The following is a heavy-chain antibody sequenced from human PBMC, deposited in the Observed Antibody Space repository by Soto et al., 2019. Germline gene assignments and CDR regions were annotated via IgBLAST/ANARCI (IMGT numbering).Heavy chain of an antibody. D-gene: IGHD3-9*01. CDR1: GGSISSSNW. CDR3: ARVGGYYDILTVNLLPDRNSGMVL. V-gene: IGHV4-4*02. J-gene: IGHJ6*02. Sequence: SETLSVTCAVSGGSISSSNWWSWVRQPPGKGLEWIGEIYHSGSTNYNPSLKSRVTISVDKSKNQFSLKLSSVTAADTAVYYCARVGGYYDILTVNLLPDRNSGMVLCGQVSRATV. CDR2: IYHSGST.